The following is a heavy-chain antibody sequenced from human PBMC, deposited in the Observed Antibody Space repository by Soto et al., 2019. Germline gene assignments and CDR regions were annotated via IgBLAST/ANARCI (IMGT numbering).Heavy chain of an antibody. CDR1: GGSISSGDYY. V-gene: IGHV4-30-4*01. J-gene: IGHJ5*02. CDR2: IYYSGST. Sequence: QVQLQESGPGLVKPSQTLSLTCTVSGGSISSGDYYWSWIRQPPGKGLEWIGYIYYSGSTYYNPSLKCRVTKPVDTSKNQFSLKLSSVTAADTAVYYCARAYGVENWFDPWGQGTLVTVSS. D-gene: IGHD2-8*01. CDR3: ARAYGVENWFDP.